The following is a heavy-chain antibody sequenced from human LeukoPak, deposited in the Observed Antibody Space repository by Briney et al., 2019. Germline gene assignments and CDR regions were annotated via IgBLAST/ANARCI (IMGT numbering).Heavy chain of an antibody. CDR1: GGSVSSGSYY. Sequence: SETLSLICTVSGGSVSSGSYYWSWIRQPPGKGLEWIGHMHYSGNTNYNPSLKSRVTISVDTSKNQFSLKLSSVTAADTAVYYCARDRGDSSGYLDDAFDIWGQGTMVTVSS. CDR3: ARDRGDSSGYLDDAFDI. J-gene: IGHJ3*02. D-gene: IGHD3-22*01. V-gene: IGHV4-61*01. CDR2: MHYSGNT.